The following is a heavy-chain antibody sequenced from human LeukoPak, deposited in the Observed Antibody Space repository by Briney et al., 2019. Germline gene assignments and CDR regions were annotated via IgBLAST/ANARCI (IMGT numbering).Heavy chain of an antibody. CDR3: ARDPDDYVWGSYRYSRRLDY. CDR2: ISYDGSNK. J-gene: IGHJ4*02. CDR1: GFTFSSYA. D-gene: IGHD3-16*02. Sequence: GGSLRLSCAASGFTFSSYAMHWVRQASGKGLEWVAVISYDGSNKYYADSVKGRFTISRDNSKNTLYLQMNSLRAEDTAVYYCARDPDDYVWGSYRYSRRLDYWGQGTLVTVSS. V-gene: IGHV3-30-3*01.